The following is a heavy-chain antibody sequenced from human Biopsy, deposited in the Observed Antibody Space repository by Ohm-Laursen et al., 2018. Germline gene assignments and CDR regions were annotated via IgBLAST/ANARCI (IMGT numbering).Heavy chain of an antibody. V-gene: IGHV1-69*06. J-gene: IGHJ1*01. Sequence: SSVKVSCKAPGGTFSNYGVNWVRQAPGQGLEWLGGNIPILGTGNYAQKFQDRVTAAADTSTSTATMELRSLRSDDTAVYYCATKLTGYFHHWGQGTLVIVSS. CDR2: NIPILGTG. D-gene: IGHD3-9*01. CDR3: ATKLTGYFHH. CDR1: GGTFSNYG.